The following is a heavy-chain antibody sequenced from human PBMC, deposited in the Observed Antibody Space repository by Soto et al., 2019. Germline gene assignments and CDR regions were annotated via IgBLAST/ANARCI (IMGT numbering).Heavy chain of an antibody. CDR1: GSSLSRADVG. V-gene: IGHV2-26*01. CDR3: ARISRYYYDFDY. Sequence: SGPTLVNPTDTLTLTCTVSGSSLSRADVGVSWIRQPPGKALEWLAHIFSNDEKSYSTSLKSSLTISKDTSRGQVVLIMTNVDPVDTGTYYCARISRYYYDFDYRGKGALVTVSS. J-gene: IGHJ4*02. D-gene: IGHD5-12*01. CDR2: IFSNDEK.